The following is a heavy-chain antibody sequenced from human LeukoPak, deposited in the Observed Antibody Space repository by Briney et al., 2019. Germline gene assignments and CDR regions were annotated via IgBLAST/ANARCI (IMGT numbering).Heavy chain of an antibody. CDR3: ARHLLWFGRGGADY. J-gene: IGHJ4*02. V-gene: IGHV5-51*01. Sequence: GESLKISCKGSGYSFTSYWLAWVRQMPGKGLEWMGVIYPADSDTRYSPSFQGQVTISADKSISTAYLQWSSLKASDTAMYYCARHLLWFGRGGADYWGQGTLVTVSS. CDR1: GYSFTSYW. D-gene: IGHD3-10*01. CDR2: IYPADSDT.